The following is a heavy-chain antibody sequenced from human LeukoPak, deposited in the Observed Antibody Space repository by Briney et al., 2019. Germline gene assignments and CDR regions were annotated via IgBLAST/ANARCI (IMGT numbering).Heavy chain of an antibody. V-gene: IGHV3-11*01. Sequence: GGSLRLSCAASGFTFSDYYMSWIRQAPGKGLEWVSYISSSGSTVYYADSVKGRFTTSRDNARNSLYLQMNSLRAEDTAVYYCAGYCGGGSCNAAGYWGQGTLVTVSS. D-gene: IGHD2-21*01. J-gene: IGHJ4*02. CDR2: ISSSGSTV. CDR1: GFTFSDYY. CDR3: AGYCGGGSCNAAGY.